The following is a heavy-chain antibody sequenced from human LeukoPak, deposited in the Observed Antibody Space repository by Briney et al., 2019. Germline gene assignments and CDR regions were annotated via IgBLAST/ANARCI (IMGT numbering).Heavy chain of an antibody. V-gene: IGHV3-74*03. CDR2: INSDVSTT. CDR3: ARSLVGALDPNYMDV. CDR1: GFIFSNYW. J-gene: IGHJ6*03. D-gene: IGHD3-9*01. Sequence: GGSLRLSCAASGFIFSNYWMHWVRQAPGKGLVWVSRINSDVSTTTYVDSVKGRFTISRDNAKNTLYLQMNSLRADDTAVYYCARSLVGALDPNYMDVWGKGTTVTVSS.